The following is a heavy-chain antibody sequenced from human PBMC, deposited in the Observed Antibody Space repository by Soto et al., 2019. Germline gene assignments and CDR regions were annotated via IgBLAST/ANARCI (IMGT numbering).Heavy chain of an antibody. D-gene: IGHD5-18*01. J-gene: IGHJ4*02. CDR2: IIPIFGTA. CDR1: GGTFSSYA. V-gene: IGHV1-69*01. CDR3: ARGIKLGYSSEYYFDY. Sequence: QVQLVQSGAEVKKPGSSVKVSCTASGGTFSSYAISWVRQAPGQGLEWMGGIIPIFGTANYAQKFEGRVTITADESTSTAYMELSSLRSEDTAVYYCARGIKLGYSSEYYFDYWGQGTLVTVSS.